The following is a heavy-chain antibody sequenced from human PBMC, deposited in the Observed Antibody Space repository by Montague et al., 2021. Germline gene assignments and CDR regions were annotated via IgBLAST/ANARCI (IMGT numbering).Heavy chain of an antibody. CDR2: IYPSGNT. D-gene: IGHD1-26*01. V-gene: IGHV4-59*01. CDR3: AREWSGFDF. J-gene: IGHJ3*01. CDR1: GDSMNTYK. Sequence: SETLSLTCTVSGDSMNTYKWNWIRQPPGKGLEWIGYIYPSGNTNYNPSLKSRVTISVDTSSNQFSLEVSSVTAADTAMYYCAREWSGFDFWGHGTMVTVSS.